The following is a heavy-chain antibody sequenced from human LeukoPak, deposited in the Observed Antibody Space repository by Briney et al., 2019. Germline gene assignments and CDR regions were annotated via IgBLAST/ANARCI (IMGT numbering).Heavy chain of an antibody. CDR1: DGSVSSGGCY. Sequence: PSETLSLTCTVSDGSVSSGGCYWTWIRQHPGKGLEWIGYVYYSVTTYYNPSLKSRVTISVDTSEDQFSLKLSSVTAADTAVYYCARSPIAVDDKEDYYYYYMDVWGKGTTVTVSS. CDR2: VYYSVTT. V-gene: IGHV4-31*03. D-gene: IGHD3-9*01. J-gene: IGHJ6*03. CDR3: ARSPIAVDDKEDYYYYYMDV.